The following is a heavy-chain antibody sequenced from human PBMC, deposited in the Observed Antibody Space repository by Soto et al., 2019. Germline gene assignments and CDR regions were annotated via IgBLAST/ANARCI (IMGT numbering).Heavy chain of an antibody. V-gene: IGHV4-59*08. CDR3: ACIFSGGYGYGFYYYGMDV. Sequence: SETLSLTCTVSGGSISSYYWSWIRQPPGKGLEWIGYIYYSERTNYNPSLKSRVTMSVDTSKNQFSLKLSSVTAADTAVYYCACIFSGGYGYGFYYYGMDVWGQGTTVTVSS. D-gene: IGHD5-18*01. CDR2: IYYSERT. J-gene: IGHJ6*02. CDR1: GGSISSYY.